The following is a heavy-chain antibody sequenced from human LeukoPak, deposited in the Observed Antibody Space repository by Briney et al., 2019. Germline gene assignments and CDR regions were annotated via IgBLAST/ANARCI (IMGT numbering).Heavy chain of an antibody. Sequence: GGFLRLSCAASGFTFSTYAMHWVRQAPGKGLEWVSVIYSGGTTYYADAVKGRFTISRDNSKNTLYLQMSFLRAEDTAVYYCARDQDSGYGDAFDIWGQGTMVTVSS. CDR3: ARDQDSGYGDAFDI. J-gene: IGHJ3*02. D-gene: IGHD5-12*01. CDR2: IYSGGTT. CDR1: GFTFSTYA. V-gene: IGHV3-66*01.